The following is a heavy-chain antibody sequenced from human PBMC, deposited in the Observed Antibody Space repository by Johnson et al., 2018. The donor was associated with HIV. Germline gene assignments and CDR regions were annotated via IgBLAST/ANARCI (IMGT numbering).Heavy chain of an antibody. V-gene: IGHV3-30*02. CDR1: DFTFSSYG. D-gene: IGHD6-6*01. J-gene: IGHJ3*02. CDR2: IQYDGSNK. Sequence: QMQLVESGGGVVQPGGSLRLSCAASDFTFSSYGMHWVRQAPGKGLEWVTFIQYDGSNKYYADSVKGRFTISRDNSKNTLYLQMNSLRAEDTAVYYCAKDRRTYSSSADAFDIWGQGTMVTVSS. CDR3: AKDRRTYSSSADAFDI.